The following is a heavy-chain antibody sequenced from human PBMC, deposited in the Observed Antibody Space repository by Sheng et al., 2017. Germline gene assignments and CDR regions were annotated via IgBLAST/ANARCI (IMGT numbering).Heavy chain of an antibody. Sequence: EVQLVESGGGLVQPGGSLRLSCAASGFTFSSYAMSWVRQAPGKGLEWVSAISGSGGSTYYADSVKGRFTISRDNSKNTLYLQMNSLRAEDTAVYYCAKEHALRYFDWPKNSGYYFDYWGQGTLVTVSS. CDR2: ISGSGGST. CDR3: AKEHALRYFDWPKNSGYYFDY. D-gene: IGHD3-9*01. V-gene: IGHV3-23*04. J-gene: IGHJ4*02. CDR1: GFTFSSYA.